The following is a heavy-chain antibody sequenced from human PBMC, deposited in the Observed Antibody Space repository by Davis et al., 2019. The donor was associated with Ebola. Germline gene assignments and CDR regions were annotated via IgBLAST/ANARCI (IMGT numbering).Heavy chain of an antibody. CDR1: GYTFTSYA. V-gene: IGHV1-3*01. CDR2: INAGNGNT. Sequence: GESLKISCKGSGYTFTSYAMHWVRQAPGQRLEWMGWINAGNGNTTYSQKFQGRVTITRDTSASTAYMELNSLRAEDTAVYYCARDSAVLVPAAIGTPYYGMDVWGQGTTVTVSS. D-gene: IGHD2-2*01. J-gene: IGHJ6*02. CDR3: ARDSAVLVPAAIGTPYYGMDV.